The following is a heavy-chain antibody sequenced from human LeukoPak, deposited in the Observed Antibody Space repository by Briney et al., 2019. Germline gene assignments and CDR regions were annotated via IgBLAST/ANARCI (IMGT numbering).Heavy chain of an antibody. CDR2: INSNGDIT. CDR1: GFTFSSYA. V-gene: IGHV3-64D*09. J-gene: IGHJ4*02. D-gene: IGHD6-13*01. CDR3: VKSPHASSSYFDY. Sequence: GGSLRLSCSASGFTFSSYAMHWVRQAPGKGLEYVSAINSNGDITDYADSVKGRFTISRDNFKNTLYLQMSSLRGEDTAVYYCVKSPHASSSYFDYWGQGTLVTVSS.